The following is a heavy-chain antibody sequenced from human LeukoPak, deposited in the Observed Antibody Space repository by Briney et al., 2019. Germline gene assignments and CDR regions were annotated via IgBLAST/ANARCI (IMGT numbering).Heavy chain of an antibody. CDR3: TRDGSGSQGF. CDR1: GFTVTSTS. CDR2: IYSGGDT. V-gene: IGHV3-66*01. D-gene: IGHD3-10*01. J-gene: IGHJ4*02. Sequence: PGGSLRLSCAASGFTVTSTSMSWVRQAPGKGLEWVSVIYSGGDTYYADSVKDRFTVSRDNSKNTLFLQMNSLRAEDTAVYYCTRDGSGSQGFWGQGTLVTVSS.